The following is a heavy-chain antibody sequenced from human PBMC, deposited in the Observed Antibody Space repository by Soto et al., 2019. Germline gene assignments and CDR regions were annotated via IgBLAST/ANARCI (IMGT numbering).Heavy chain of an antibody. CDR2: IIPIFGTA. CDR3: ARFGYSYGYGYYYYGMDV. V-gene: IGHV1-69*13. D-gene: IGHD5-18*01. CDR1: GGTFSSYA. J-gene: IGHJ6*02. Sequence: ASVKVSCKASGGTFSSYAISWVRQAPGQGLEWMGGIIPIFGTANYAQKFQGRVTTTADESTSTAYMELSSLRSEDTAVYYCARFGYSYGYGYYYYGMDVWGQGATVTVSS.